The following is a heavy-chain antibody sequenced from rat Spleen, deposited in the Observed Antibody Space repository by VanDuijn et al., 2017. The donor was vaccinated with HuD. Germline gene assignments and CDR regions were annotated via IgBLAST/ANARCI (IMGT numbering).Heavy chain of an antibody. V-gene: IGHV5-7*01. J-gene: IGHJ2*01. Sequence: EVRLVESGGGLVQPGRSLKVSCAASGFTFSDYYMAWVRQAPTKGLEWVATITHIGGSTYYPDSVKGRFTISRDNAKSTLYLQMDSLRSEETATYYWAREAGVPFHFFDYWGQGVMVTVYS. CDR2: ITHIGGST. CDR3: AREAGVPFHFFDY. CDR1: GFTFSDYY. D-gene: IGHD1-4*01.